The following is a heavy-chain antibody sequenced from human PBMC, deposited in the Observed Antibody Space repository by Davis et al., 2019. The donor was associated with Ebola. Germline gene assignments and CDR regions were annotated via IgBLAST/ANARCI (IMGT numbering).Heavy chain of an antibody. CDR2: IDHSGIR. CDR3: SDWNR. CDR1: VITFSSYA. J-gene: IGHJ4*02. D-gene: IGHD1-1*01. Sequence: GSLRLSCTDSVITFSSYAMTWVRQSPGKGLEWIGEIDHSGIRTYNPSLESRVTMSVDTSKNQFSLRLKSVTAADTAVYYCSDWNRWGQGTLVTVSS. V-gene: IGHV4-34*08.